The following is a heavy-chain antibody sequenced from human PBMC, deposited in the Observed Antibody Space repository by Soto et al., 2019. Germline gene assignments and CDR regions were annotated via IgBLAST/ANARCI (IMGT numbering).Heavy chain of an antibody. V-gene: IGHV2-5*02. CDR1: GFSLSTSGVG. J-gene: IGHJ5*02. CDR3: AHSSLYYYFWSGPSGWFDP. Sequence: QITLKESGPTLVKPTQTLTLTCTFSGFSLSTSGVGVGWIRQPPGKALEWLALIYWDDDKRYSPSLKSRLTITKANAKNQVVLTMTQMDPVDTDTYYGAHSSLYYYFWSGPSGWFDPWGQGTLVTVSS. D-gene: IGHD3-3*01. CDR2: IYWDDDK.